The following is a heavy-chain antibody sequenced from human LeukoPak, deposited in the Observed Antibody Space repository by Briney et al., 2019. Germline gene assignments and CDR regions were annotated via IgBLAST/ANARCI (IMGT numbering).Heavy chain of an antibody. CDR1: TFTVSGDY. J-gene: IGHJ4*02. CDR2: IYTGGAT. V-gene: IGHV3-53*01. CDR3: ASRVW. Sequence: GGSLRLSCAASTFTVSGDYMSWVRQAPGKGLEWVSLIYTGGATYYADSVKGRFTISRDNSKKILFLQMNSLTAEGTAVYYCASRVWWGQGTLVTVSS.